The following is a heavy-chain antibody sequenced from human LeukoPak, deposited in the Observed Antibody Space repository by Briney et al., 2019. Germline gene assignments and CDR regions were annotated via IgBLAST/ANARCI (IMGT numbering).Heavy chain of an antibody. CDR2: IYYSGST. CDR3: AELGITMIGGV. D-gene: IGHD3-10*02. J-gene: IGHJ6*04. CDR1: GYSISSGYY. V-gene: IGHV4-61*01. Sequence: SETLSLTCTVSGYSISSGYYWGWIRQPPGKGLEWIGYIYYSGSTNYNPSLKSRVTISVDTSKNQFSLKLSSVTAADTAVYYCAELGITMIGGVWGKGTTVTISS.